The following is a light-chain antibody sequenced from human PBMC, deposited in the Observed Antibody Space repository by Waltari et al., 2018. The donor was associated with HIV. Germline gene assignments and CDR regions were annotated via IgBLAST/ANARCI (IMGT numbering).Light chain of an antibody. Sequence: IMMTRPPDSLAVSLRERATTNCESNQTLLHISSNKNPVVWYQQTPGQPPELFIYWASTREPGVPDRFSGSGSGTDFTLTISSPHAEDVAVYYCHQHHSPPYTFGQGTKLEIK. V-gene: IGKV4-1*01. CDR2: WAS. CDR3: HQHHSPPYT. J-gene: IGKJ2*01. CDR1: QTLLHISSNKNP.